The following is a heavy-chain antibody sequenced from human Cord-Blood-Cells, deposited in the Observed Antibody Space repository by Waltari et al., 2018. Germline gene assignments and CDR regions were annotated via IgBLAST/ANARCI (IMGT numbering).Heavy chain of an antibody. CDR1: GGSFSGYY. D-gene: IGHD1-1*01. CDR2: MNHSGST. Sequence: QVQLQQCGAGLLKPSETLSLTCAVYGGSFSGYYWSWICQPPGKGLEWIGEMNHSGSTNYNPSLKSRVTISVDTSKNQFSLKLSSVTAADTAVYYCARGHKVGTHGELETPNAFDIWGQGTMVTVSS. V-gene: IGHV4-34*01. J-gene: IGHJ3*02. CDR3: ARGHKVGTHGELETPNAFDI.